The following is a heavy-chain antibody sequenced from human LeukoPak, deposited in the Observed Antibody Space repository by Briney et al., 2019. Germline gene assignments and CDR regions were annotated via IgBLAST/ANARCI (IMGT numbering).Heavy chain of an antibody. V-gene: IGHV3-20*01. J-gene: IGHJ4*02. CDR1: GFTFDDYG. D-gene: IGHD6-13*01. CDR2: INWSGDSI. CDR3: ARLKSSSWYGAPLDY. Sequence: WGSLRLSCAASGFTFDDYGMSWVRQVPGKGLEWVSGINWSGDSIHYTDSVKGRFTISRDNAKNSVFLEMNSLRGEDTALYHCARLKSSSWYGAPLDYWGQGTLVTVSS.